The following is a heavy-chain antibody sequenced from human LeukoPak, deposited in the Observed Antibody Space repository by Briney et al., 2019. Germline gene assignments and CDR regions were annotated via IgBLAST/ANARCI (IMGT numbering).Heavy chain of an antibody. Sequence: GGSLRLSCAASGFTLSTYAMHWVRQAPGKGLEWVAYISGTGFTKYYADSVKGRFTISRDNSKNTLYLQMNSLGAEDTAVYYCAKRKVLSSGWCRRDEKFDYWGQGTLVTVSS. CDR2: ISGTGFTK. D-gene: IGHD6-19*01. V-gene: IGHV3-23*01. CDR1: GFTLSTYA. CDR3: AKRKVLSSGWCRRDEKFDY. J-gene: IGHJ4*02.